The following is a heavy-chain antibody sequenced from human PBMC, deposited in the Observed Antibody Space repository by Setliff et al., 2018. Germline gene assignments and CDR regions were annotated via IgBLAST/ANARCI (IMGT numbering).Heavy chain of an antibody. CDR1: GFTFSSYA. J-gene: IGHJ2*01. Sequence: PGGSLRLSCAASGFTFSSYAMSWVRQAPGKGLEWVSAISGSGGSTYYADSVKGRFTISRDNSKNTLYLQMNSLRAEDTAVYYCARSALYDNNGYYVRSRNWFLDLWGRGTLVTVSS. CDR2: ISGSGGST. CDR3: ARSALYDNNGYYVRSRNWFLDL. V-gene: IGHV3-23*01. D-gene: IGHD3-22*01.